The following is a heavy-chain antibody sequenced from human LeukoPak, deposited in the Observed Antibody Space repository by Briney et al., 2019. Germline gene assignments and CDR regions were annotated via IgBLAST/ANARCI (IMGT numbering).Heavy chain of an antibody. V-gene: IGHV4-34*01. Sequence: PSETLSLTCAVYGGSFSGYYWSWNRQPPGKGLEWIGEINHSGSTKYNPSLKSRVTISVDTSKNQFSLKLSTVTAADTAVYYCSLQLEQQLLPGWLDLGGGGPVVSVSS. CDR1: GGSFSGYY. J-gene: IGHJ5*02. CDR2: INHSGST. CDR3: SLQLEQQLLPGWLDL. D-gene: IGHD6-13*01.